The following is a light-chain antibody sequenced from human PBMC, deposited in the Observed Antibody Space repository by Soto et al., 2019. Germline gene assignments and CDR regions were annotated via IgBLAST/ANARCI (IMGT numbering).Light chain of an antibody. J-gene: IGKJ1*01. CDR1: QSVSSSY. V-gene: IGKV3-20*01. CDR2: GAS. CDR3: QQYGSSPQT. Sequence: EIVLAQSPGALSLSPGERATLSCRASQSVSSSYLAWYQQKPGQAPRLLIYGASSRATGIPDRFSGSGSGTDFTLTISRLEPEDLAVYYCQQYGSSPQTXGQGTKVAIK.